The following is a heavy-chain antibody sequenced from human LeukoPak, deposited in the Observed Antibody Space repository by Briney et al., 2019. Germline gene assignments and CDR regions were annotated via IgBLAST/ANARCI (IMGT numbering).Heavy chain of an antibody. J-gene: IGHJ4*02. V-gene: IGHV3-74*01. D-gene: IGHD3-10*01. CDR1: GFTFSTYW. CDR2: ISSDGSIT. CDR3: ARHLNYYLDY. Sequence: GGSLRLSCAASGFTFSTYWMHWVRQAPGKGLVWVSRISSDGSITSYADSVKGRFTISRDNAKNTLYLQMNSLRAEDTAVYYCARHLNYYLDYWGQGTLVTVSS.